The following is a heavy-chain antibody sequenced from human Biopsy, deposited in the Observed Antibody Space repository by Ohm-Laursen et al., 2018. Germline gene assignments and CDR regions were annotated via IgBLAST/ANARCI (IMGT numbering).Heavy chain of an antibody. CDR3: ARDVKRYCSGTSCYSGYFGMDV. D-gene: IGHD2-2*01. CDR1: GGSVSDSFHF. Sequence: SDTLSLTCTVSGGSVSDSFHFWSWIRQPPGEGPEWIGAVYYSGTTNYNPSLKSRLTISVDTSKNQFSLNLNSVTAADAAVYFCARDVKRYCSGTSCYSGYFGMDVWGQGTTVTVS. V-gene: IGHV4-61*01. CDR2: VYYSGTT. J-gene: IGHJ6*02.